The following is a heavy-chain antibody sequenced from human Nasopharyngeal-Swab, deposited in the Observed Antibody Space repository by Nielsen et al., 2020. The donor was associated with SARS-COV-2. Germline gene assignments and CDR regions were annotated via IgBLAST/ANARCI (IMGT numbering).Heavy chain of an antibody. D-gene: IGHD3-16*01. CDR3: ARVDVHDAFDI. J-gene: IGHJ3*02. V-gene: IGHV3-74*01. CDR2: MNSDGSRT. Sequence: GESLKISCAASGFTFSSYWMHWVRQAPGEGLAWVSRMNSDGSRTNYADSVKGRFTISRDNAKKTLYLQMNSLRAEDTAVYYCARVDVHDAFDIWGQGTMVTVSS. CDR1: GFTFSSYW.